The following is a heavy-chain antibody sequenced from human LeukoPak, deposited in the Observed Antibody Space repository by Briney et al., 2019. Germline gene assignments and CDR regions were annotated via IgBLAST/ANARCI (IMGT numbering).Heavy chain of an antibody. J-gene: IGHJ5*02. D-gene: IGHD1-26*01. CDR1: GGSISSYY. CDR3: ARSGSGWFDP. Sequence: PSETLSLTCTISGGSISSYYWSWIRQPPGKRLEWIGYIFYSWSTNYNPSLKSRVTISLDTSKNQFSLRLSSVTAADTAVYYCARSGSGWFDPWGQGILVTVSS. CDR2: IFYSWST. V-gene: IGHV4-59*08.